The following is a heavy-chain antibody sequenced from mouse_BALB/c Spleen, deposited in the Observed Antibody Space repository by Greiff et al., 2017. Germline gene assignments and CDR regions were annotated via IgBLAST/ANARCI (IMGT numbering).Heavy chain of an antibody. V-gene: IGHV5-9-4*01. CDR1: GFTFSSYA. CDR3: AAHGVLYAMDY. CDR2: ISSGGSYT. J-gene: IGHJ4*01. Sequence: EVQLVESGGGLVKPGGSLKLSCAASGFTFSSYAMSWVRQSPEKRLEWVAEISSGGSYTYYPDTVTGRFTISRDNAKNTLYLEMSSLRSEDTAMYYCAAHGVLYAMDYWGQGTSVTVSS.